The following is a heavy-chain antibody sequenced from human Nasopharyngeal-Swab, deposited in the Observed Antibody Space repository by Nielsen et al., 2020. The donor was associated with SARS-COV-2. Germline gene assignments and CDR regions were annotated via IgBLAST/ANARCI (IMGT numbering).Heavy chain of an antibody. D-gene: IGHD4-23*01. Sequence: ASVKDSCKASGYTFTRYDINWVRQATGQGLEWMGWMNPNNGRSVYAQRFQGRMTMTRNTAMSTAYLELSSLRSEDTAVYYCARVDPYDGNYDDGFDIWGQGTMVSVSS. CDR1: GYTFTRYD. CDR2: MNPNNGRS. J-gene: IGHJ3*02. V-gene: IGHV1-8*01. CDR3: ARVDPYDGNYDDGFDI.